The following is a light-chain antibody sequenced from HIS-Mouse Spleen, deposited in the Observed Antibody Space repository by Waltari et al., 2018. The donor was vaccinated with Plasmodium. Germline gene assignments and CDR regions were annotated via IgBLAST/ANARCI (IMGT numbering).Light chain of an antibody. CDR2: EVS. CDR3: SSYTSSRTWV. J-gene: IGLJ3*02. Sequence: QSALTQPASVSGSPGQSITISCTGTSRYVGGYNYVPWYQQHPGKAPKLMIYEVSNRPSGVSNRFSGSKSGNTASLTISGLQAEDEADYYCSSYTSSRTWVFGGGTKLTVL. V-gene: IGLV2-14*01. CDR1: SRYVGGYNY.